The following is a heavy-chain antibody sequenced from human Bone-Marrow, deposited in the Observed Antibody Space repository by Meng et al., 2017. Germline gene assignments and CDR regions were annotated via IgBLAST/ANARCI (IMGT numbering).Heavy chain of an antibody. CDR1: GGSFSGYY. CDR3: ARGRVTTVTTPNWYFDL. Sequence: QVQLQQWGAGLLKPSETLSLTCAVYGGSFSGYYWSWIRQPPGKGLEWIGEINHSGSTNYNPSLKSRATISVDTSKNQFSLKLSSVTAADTAVYYCARGRVTTVTTPNWYFDLWGRGTLVTVSS. D-gene: IGHD4-17*01. J-gene: IGHJ2*01. V-gene: IGHV4-34*01. CDR2: INHSGST.